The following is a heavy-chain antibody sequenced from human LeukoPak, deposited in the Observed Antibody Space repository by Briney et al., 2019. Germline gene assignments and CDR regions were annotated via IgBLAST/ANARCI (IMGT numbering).Heavy chain of an antibody. J-gene: IGHJ4*02. CDR2: IKQDGSEK. CDR1: GFTFSSYE. D-gene: IGHD1-26*01. CDR3: ARTVGALLGRSTFDY. Sequence: GGSLRLSCAASGFTFSSYEMNWVRQAPGKGLEWVANIKQDGSEKYYVDSVKGRFTISRDNAKNSLYLQMNSLRAEDTAVYYCARTVGALLGRSTFDYWGQGTLVTVSS. V-gene: IGHV3-7*01.